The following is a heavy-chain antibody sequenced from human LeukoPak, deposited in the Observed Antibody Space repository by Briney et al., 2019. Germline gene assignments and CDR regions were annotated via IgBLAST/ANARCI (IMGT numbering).Heavy chain of an antibody. J-gene: IGHJ6*03. V-gene: IGHV3-33*01. CDR2: IWYDGSKK. Sequence: PGMSLRLSCAASGFSFSSHGFHWVRQAPGKGLAWVAVIWYDGSKKYYRDSVKGRFTISRDDSKNTLYLQMNSLRAEDTAVYYCASRYCTISACFLASYKCMDVWGNGTTVTVSS. CDR3: ASRYCTISACFLASYKCMDV. CDR1: GFSFSSHG. D-gene: IGHD2-8*01.